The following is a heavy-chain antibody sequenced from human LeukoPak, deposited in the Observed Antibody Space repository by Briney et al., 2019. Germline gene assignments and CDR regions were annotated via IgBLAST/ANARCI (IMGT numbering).Heavy chain of an antibody. V-gene: IGHV3-NL1*01. CDR3: VRDSGNYDDAFDI. CDR1: GFTFSSYG. D-gene: IGHD1-26*01. J-gene: IGHJ3*02. Sequence: GGSLRLSCAASGFTFSSYGMHWVRQAPGKGLEWVAVFYSGGSTYYADSVKGRFTISRDNSKNTLYLQMNSLRAEDTAVYYCVRDSGNYDDAFDIWGRGTMVTVSS. CDR2: FYSGGST.